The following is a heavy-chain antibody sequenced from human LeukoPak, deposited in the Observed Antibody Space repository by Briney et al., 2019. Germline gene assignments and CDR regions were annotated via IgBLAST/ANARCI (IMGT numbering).Heavy chain of an antibody. CDR2: ITSSGGSA. J-gene: IGHJ3*01. V-gene: IGHV3-23*01. Sequence: PGGSLRLSCAASGFTFSSYAMSWVRQAPGKGLEWVSTITSSGGSAYYPDSVKGRFTISRDNSKNTLFLQMNSLRAEDTAVYYCAKDALGLIRAFDVWGQGTMVTVSS. CDR1: GFTFSSYA. D-gene: IGHD3-16*01. CDR3: AKDALGLIRAFDV.